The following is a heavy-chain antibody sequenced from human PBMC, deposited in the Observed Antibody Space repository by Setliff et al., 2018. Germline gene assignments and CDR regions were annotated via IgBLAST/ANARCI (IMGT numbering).Heavy chain of an antibody. V-gene: IGHV1-2*02. J-gene: IGHJ4*02. D-gene: IGHD2-15*01. Sequence: ASVKVSCKASGYTFTGYYMHWVRQAPGQGLEWMGWINPNSGGTNYAQKFQGRVTMTRDTSISTAYMELSRLRSDDTAMYYCARENGYCSGGACYFMFDYWGQGTLVTVSS. CDR3: ARENGYCSGGACYFMFDY. CDR2: INPNSGGT. CDR1: GYTFTGYY.